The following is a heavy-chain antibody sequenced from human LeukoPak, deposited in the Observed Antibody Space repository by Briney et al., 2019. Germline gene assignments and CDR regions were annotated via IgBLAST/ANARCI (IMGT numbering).Heavy chain of an antibody. CDR3: ARDRPHSSSRYYYYGMDV. CDR2: IIPILGIA. Sequence: SVKVSCKASGGTFSSYAISWVRQAPGQGLEWMGRIIPILGIANYAQKFQGRVTITADKSTSTAYMELSSLRSEDTAVYYCARDRPHSSSRYYYYGMDVWGQGTTVTVSS. CDR1: GGTFSSYA. J-gene: IGHJ6*02. D-gene: IGHD6-13*01. V-gene: IGHV1-69*04.